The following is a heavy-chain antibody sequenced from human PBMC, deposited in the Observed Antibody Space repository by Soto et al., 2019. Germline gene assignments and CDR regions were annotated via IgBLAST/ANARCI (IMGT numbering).Heavy chain of an antibody. J-gene: IGHJ4*02. CDR1: GGSISSGGYY. Sequence: SETLSLTCTVSGGSISSGGYYWRWIRQHPGKGLEWIGYIYYSGSTYYNPSLKSRVTISVDTSKNQFSLKLSSVTAADTAVYYCASLGYCSGGSCYFGNYYFDYWGQGTLVTVSS. CDR2: IYYSGST. D-gene: IGHD2-15*01. V-gene: IGHV4-31*03. CDR3: ASLGYCSGGSCYFGNYYFDY.